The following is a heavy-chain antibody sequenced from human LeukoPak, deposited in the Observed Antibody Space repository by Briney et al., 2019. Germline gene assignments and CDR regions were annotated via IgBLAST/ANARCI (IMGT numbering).Heavy chain of an antibody. Sequence: GGSLRLSCAASGFTFSSYGMHWVRQAPGKGLEWVALIRYDGSNKYYVDSVKGRFTISRDNSKNTLYLQMNSLRADDTAVYYCAKYFISARGTLDNWGQGTLVTVSS. CDR1: GFTFSSYG. D-gene: IGHD6-25*01. J-gene: IGHJ4*02. V-gene: IGHV3-30*02. CDR3: AKYFISARGTLDN. CDR2: IRYDGSNK.